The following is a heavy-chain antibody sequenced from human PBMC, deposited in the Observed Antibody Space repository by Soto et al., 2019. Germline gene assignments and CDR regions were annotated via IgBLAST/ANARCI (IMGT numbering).Heavy chain of an antibody. CDR1: GYTFSRYG. D-gene: IGHD3-22*01. CDR2: INAGNGNT. CDR3: ARDRLINYYDSSGSPNDAFDI. Sequence: ASVKVSCKASGYTFSRYGISWVRQAPGQRLEWMGWINAGNGNTNYAQKLQGRVTMTTDTSTSTAYMELRSLRSDDTAVYYCARDRLINYYDSSGSPNDAFDIWGQGTMVTVSS. J-gene: IGHJ3*02. V-gene: IGHV1-18*01.